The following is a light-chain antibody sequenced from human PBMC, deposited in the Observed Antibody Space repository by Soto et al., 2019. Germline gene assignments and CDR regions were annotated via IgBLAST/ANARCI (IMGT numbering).Light chain of an antibody. CDR1: SSNNGGNS. Sequence: QSVLTQPPSVSAAPGQKVTISCSGSSSNNGGNSVSWYQQLPGTAPKLLIYDDNKRPSGIPDRFSGSKSGTSATLGITGFQTGDEADYFWGSWDSSMSAYVFGTGTKVTVL. CDR3: GSWDSSMSAYV. V-gene: IGLV1-51*01. J-gene: IGLJ1*01. CDR2: DDN.